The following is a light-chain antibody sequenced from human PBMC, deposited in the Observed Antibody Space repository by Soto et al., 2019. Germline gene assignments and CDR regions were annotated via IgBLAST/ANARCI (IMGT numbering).Light chain of an antibody. V-gene: IGKV3-15*01. CDR1: QSVSSSY. J-gene: IGKJ1*01. CDR3: QQYNNWPWT. Sequence: KELKPSPATLSLTPGERATLSCRASQSVSSSYLAWYQQKLGQAPRLLIHGASTRAPGFPARFSGSGSGTDFTLTISSLQSEDFAVYYCQQYNNWPWTFGQGTKVDI. CDR2: GAS.